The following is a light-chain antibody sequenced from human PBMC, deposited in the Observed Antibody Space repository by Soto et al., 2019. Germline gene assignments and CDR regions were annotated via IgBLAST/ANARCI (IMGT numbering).Light chain of an antibody. CDR1: QSISGS. Sequence: DIQMTQSPSTLSASVGDRVTITCRASQSISGSLAWYQQKPGKAPKLLIYAESNLKSGVPSRFSGSGSGTEYTLTISSLQPDDSASYYCQQYNGYWTFGQGTRVEIK. CDR2: AES. CDR3: QQYNGYWT. V-gene: IGKV1-5*03. J-gene: IGKJ1*01.